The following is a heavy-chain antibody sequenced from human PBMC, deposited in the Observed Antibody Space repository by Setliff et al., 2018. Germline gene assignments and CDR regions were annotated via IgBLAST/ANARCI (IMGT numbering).Heavy chain of an antibody. CDR3: ARGPPEFVVAPAEGKFDY. J-gene: IGHJ4*02. V-gene: IGHV1-18*01. CDR2: ISA. CDR1: GYIFSSYG. D-gene: IGHD2-15*01. Sequence: ASVKVSCKASGYIFSSYGINWVRQAPGQGLEWMGWISAYARKFQGRVIMTTDTPTNTAYMELRSLRSDDTAIYYCARGPPEFVVAPAEGKFDYWGQGTLVTVSS.